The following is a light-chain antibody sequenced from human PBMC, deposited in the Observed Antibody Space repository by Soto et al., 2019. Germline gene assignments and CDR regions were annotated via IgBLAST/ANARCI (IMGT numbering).Light chain of an antibody. Sequence: QSVLTQPPSASGTPGQRVTISCSGSSSNIGSNSVSWYQQLPGMAPKLLIYSNNQRPSGVPDRFSGSKSGTSASLAISGLQSEDEADYYCAAWDDTLVGVFGGGTKLTVL. J-gene: IGLJ3*02. V-gene: IGLV1-44*01. CDR1: SSNIGSNS. CDR3: AAWDDTLVGV. CDR2: SNN.